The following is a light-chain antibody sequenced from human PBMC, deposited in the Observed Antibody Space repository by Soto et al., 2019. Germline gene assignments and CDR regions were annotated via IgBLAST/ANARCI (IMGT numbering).Light chain of an antibody. J-gene: IGKJ1*01. CDR2: KAS. CDR1: QNVGTW. CDR3: QEYNSDWT. Sequence: IKMTQSPSTLSASVGDRITITCRASQNVGTWLAWYQQKPGKAPKVLIYKASSLESGVPSRFSGSGSGTEFTLTIRSLQPDDFATYYCQEYNSDWTFGQGTKVDIK. V-gene: IGKV1-5*03.